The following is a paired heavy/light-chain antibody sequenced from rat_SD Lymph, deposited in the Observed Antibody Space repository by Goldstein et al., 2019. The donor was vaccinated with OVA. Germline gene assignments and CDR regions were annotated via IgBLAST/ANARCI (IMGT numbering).Heavy chain of an antibody. CDR3: ARTPRSQDGSYYYGDYFDY. J-gene: IGHJ2*01. D-gene: IGHD1-12*02. Sequence: QVQLKESGPGLVQPSQTLSLTCTVSGFSLTSYSVQWVRQRSGKSLEWMGRMWSDGDTSYSSALTSRLTISRDTSKSQVFLRMISLQTEDTGTYYCARTPRSQDGSYYYGDYFDYWGQGVVVTVSS. CDR2: MWSDGDT. CDR1: GFSLTSYS. V-gene: IGHV2S18*01.
Light chain of an antibody. V-gene: IGKV3S19*01. CDR1: QSVTISRYNL. J-gene: IGKJ1*01. Sequence: DIVLTQSPALAVSLGQRATISCRASQSVTISRYNLMHWYQQTPGQQPKLLIYRASNLASGIPARFSGSGSGTDFTLTINPVQADDIATYYCQHSRESPWTFGGGTKLELK. CDR2: RAS. CDR3: QHSRESPWT.